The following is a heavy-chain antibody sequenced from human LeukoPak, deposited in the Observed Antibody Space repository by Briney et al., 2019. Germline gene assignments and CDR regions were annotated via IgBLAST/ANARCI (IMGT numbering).Heavy chain of an antibody. V-gene: IGHV3-21*01. CDR2: ISSSSSYI. Sequence: GGSLRLSCAASGFTFSSYSMNWVRQAPGKGLEWVSSISSSSSYIFYADSVKGRFTISRDNAKNSLYLQMSSLRAEDAAVYYCARDGYYDFWSGYFAGAGGGKFDYWGQGTLVTVSS. J-gene: IGHJ4*02. D-gene: IGHD3-3*01. CDR3: ARDGYYDFWSGYFAGAGGGKFDY. CDR1: GFTFSSYS.